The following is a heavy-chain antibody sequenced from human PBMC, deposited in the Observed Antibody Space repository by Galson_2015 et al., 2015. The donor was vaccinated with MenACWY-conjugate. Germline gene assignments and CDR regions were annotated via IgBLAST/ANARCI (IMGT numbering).Heavy chain of an antibody. Sequence: SLRLSCAASGFTFSTYAMSWVRQAPGKGLEWVSSISGSGRTTYYADSVKGRFTISRDNSKNTLYLQMNSLRAEDTAVYYCAKQPSTVTTESSWPLYFDLWGRGTLVTVSS. D-gene: IGHD4-17*01. CDR1: GFTFSTYA. V-gene: IGHV3-23*01. CDR3: AKQPSTVTTESSWPLYFDL. CDR2: ISGSGRTT. J-gene: IGHJ2*01.